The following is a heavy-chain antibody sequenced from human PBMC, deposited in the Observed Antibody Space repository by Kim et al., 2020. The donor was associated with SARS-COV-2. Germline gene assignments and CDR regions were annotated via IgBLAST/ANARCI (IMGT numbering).Heavy chain of an antibody. CDR3: ARGDYYYGSGSSEEDWFDP. CDR2: ISSSSSYI. Sequence: GGSLRLSCAASGFTFSSYSMNWVRQAPGKGLEWVSSISSSSSYIYYADSVKGRFTISRDNAKNSLYLQMNSLRAEDTAVYYCARGDYYYGSGSSEEDWFDPWGQGTLVTVSS. V-gene: IGHV3-21*01. CDR1: GFTFSSYS. J-gene: IGHJ5*02. D-gene: IGHD3-10*01.